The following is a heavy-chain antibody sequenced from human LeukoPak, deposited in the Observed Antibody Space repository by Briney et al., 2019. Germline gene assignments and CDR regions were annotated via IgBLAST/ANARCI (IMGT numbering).Heavy chain of an antibody. Sequence: GGSLRLSCAASGFTFSDYWMSWVRQAPGKGLEWVASIKQDGSEKYYVDSVKGRFTISKDNPKNSLYLQMNSLRAEDTAVYYCARATRGFDPWSQGTLVTVSS. CDR1: GFTFSDYW. CDR2: IKQDGSEK. CDR3: ARATRGFDP. J-gene: IGHJ5*02. V-gene: IGHV3-7*01.